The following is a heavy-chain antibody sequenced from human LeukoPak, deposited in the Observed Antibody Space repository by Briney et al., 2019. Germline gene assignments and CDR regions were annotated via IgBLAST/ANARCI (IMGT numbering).Heavy chain of an antibody. V-gene: IGHV3-7*03. J-gene: IGHJ4*02. CDR3: ARLGPASSGWPESFDY. D-gene: IGHD6-19*01. Sequence: GGSLRLSCAASGFTFSSYAMHWVRQAPGKGLEWVANIKRDGSEKYYVDSVKGRFTISRDNAKNSLDLQMNSLRVEDTAVYYCARLGPASSGWPESFDYWGQGTLVTVSS. CDR1: GFTFSSYA. CDR2: IKRDGSEK.